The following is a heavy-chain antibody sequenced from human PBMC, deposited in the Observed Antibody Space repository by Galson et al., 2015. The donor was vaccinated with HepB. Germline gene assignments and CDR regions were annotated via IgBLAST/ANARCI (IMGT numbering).Heavy chain of an antibody. J-gene: IGHJ4*02. CDR3: ARSEGWFDY. CDR1: GDSVSSNSAA. CDR2: TYYRSKWYT. D-gene: IGHD6-19*01. V-gene: IGHV6-1*01. Sequence: CAISGDSVSSNSAAWNWIRQSPSRGLKWLGRTYYRSKWYTGTAVSVKSRITINPDTSKNQFSLQLNSVTPEDTAVYYCARSEGWFDYWGQGTQVTVSS.